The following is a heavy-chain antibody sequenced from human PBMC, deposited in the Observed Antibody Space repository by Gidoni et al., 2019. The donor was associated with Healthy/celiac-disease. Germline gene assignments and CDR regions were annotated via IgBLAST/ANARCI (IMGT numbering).Heavy chain of an antibody. J-gene: IGHJ5*02. V-gene: IGHV4-34*01. CDR1: GGSFSGYY. CDR3: ARARNIYSSSWYIWFDP. CDR2: INHSGST. D-gene: IGHD6-13*01. Sequence: QVQLQQWGAGLLKPSETLSLTCAVYGGSFSGYYWSWIRQPPGKGLEWIGEINHSGSTNYNPSLKSRVTISVDTSKNQFSLKLSSVTAADTAVYYCARARNIYSSSWYIWFDPWGQGTLVTVSS.